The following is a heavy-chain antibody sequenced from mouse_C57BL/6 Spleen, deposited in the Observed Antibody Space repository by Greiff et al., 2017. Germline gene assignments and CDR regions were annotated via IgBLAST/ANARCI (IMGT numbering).Heavy chain of an antibody. CDR1: GYTFTDYY. D-gene: IGHD1-1*01. CDR3: ARSGYYGSKGNFDY. Sequence: VKLVESGAELVRPGASVKLSCKASGYTFTDYYINWVKQRPGQGLEWIARIYPGSGNTYYNEKFKGKATLTAEKSSSTAYMQLSSLTSEDSAVYFCARSGYYGSKGNFDYWGQGTTLTVSS. V-gene: IGHV1-76*01. J-gene: IGHJ2*01. CDR2: IYPGSGNT.